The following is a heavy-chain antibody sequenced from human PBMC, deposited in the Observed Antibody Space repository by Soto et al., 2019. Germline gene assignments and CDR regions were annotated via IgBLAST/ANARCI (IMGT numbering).Heavy chain of an antibody. Sequence: GGSLRLSCAASGFTFSSYGMHWVRQAPGKGLEWVAVIWYDGSNKYYADSVKGRVTISRDNSKNTPYLQMNSLRAEDTAVYYCAREYYYDSSGYPPFDYWGQGTLVTVSS. J-gene: IGHJ4*02. V-gene: IGHV3-33*01. CDR2: IWYDGSNK. CDR1: GFTFSSYG. CDR3: AREYYYDSSGYPPFDY. D-gene: IGHD3-22*01.